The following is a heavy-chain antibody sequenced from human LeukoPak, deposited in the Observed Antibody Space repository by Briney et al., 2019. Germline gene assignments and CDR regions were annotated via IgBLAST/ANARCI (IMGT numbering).Heavy chain of an antibody. V-gene: IGHV4-39*07. J-gene: IGHJ4*02. Sequence: SETLSLTCTVSGGSITSRSYYWSWIRQPPGKGLEWIGEINHSGSTNYNPSLKSRVTISVDTSKNQFSLKLSSVTAADTAVYYCARDYVWGSYRRIFDYWGQGTLVTVSS. CDR3: ARDYVWGSYRRIFDY. CDR2: INHSGST. D-gene: IGHD3-16*02. CDR1: GGSITSRSYY.